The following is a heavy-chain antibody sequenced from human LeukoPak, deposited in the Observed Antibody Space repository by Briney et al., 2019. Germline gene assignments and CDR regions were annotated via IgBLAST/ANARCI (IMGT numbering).Heavy chain of an antibody. CDR3: AVNFLAAAAPVESYFDY. J-gene: IGHJ4*02. CDR1: GGSISSYY. Sequence: PSETLSLTCTVSGGSISSYYWSWIRQPPGKGLEWIGEINHSGSTNYNPSLKSRVTISVDTSKNQFSLKLSSVTAADTAVYYCAVNFLAAAAPVESYFDYWGQGTLVTVSS. D-gene: IGHD6-13*01. V-gene: IGHV4-34*01. CDR2: INHSGST.